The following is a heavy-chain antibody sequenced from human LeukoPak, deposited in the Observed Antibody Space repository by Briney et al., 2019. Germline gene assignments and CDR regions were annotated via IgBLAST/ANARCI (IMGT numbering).Heavy chain of an antibody. CDR2: IHVTGST. CDR1: GGSIGSYY. J-gene: IGHJ6*04. CDR3: ARHIGGGIEDVDV. V-gene: IGHV4-59*08. D-gene: IGHD3-16*02. Sequence: SETLSLTCTVSGGSIGSYYWSWIRQSPGVGLEWIGYIHVTGSTRYNPYLQSRLTISLDTSRNQFSLKMSSVTAADTAVYYCARHIGGGIEDVDVWGKGAKVTVSS.